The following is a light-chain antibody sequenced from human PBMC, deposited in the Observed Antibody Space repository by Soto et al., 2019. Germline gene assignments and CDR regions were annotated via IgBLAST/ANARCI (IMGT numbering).Light chain of an antibody. CDR2: DVS. J-gene: IGLJ2*01. CDR1: SGDLPGANP. Sequence: QSALAQPASVSGSRGQSITFSCTGTSGDLPGANPVSWYQQHPGKVPMLIIYDVSKRPSGVSDRFSGSKSGNTASLTISGLQAEDEADYYCSSYITSDIVVFGGGTKLTVL. CDR3: SSYITSDIVV. V-gene: IGLV2-14*03.